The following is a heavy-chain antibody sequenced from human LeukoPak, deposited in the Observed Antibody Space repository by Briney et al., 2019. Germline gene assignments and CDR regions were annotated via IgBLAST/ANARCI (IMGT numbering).Heavy chain of an antibody. CDR2: ISGSGGST. CDR3: AKPAVAATAGHNWFDP. Sequence: PSETLSLTCAVYGGSFSGYYWSWIRQPPGKGLEWVSAISGSGGSTYYADSVKGRFTISRDDSKNTLYLQMNSLRAEDTAVYYCAKPAVAATAGHNWFDPWGQGTLVTVSS. CDR1: GGSFSGYY. V-gene: IGHV3-23*01. D-gene: IGHD2-15*01. J-gene: IGHJ5*02.